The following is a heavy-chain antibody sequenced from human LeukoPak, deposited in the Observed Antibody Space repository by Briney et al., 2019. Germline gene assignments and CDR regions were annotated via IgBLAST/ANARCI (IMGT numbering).Heavy chain of an antibody. D-gene: IGHD3-16*01. V-gene: IGHV3-21*01. J-gene: IGHJ4*02. Sequence: PGGSLRLSCSASGFTFSDYDMNWVRQAPGKGLEWVSSISYLSSHVYYGYSVKGRFSISRDNAKNSLYLQMNSLGAEDTAIYYCGRAFPPLRTSSAGDLGGQGILVTVST. CDR2: ISYLSSHV. CDR3: GRAFPPLRTSSAGDL. CDR1: GFTFSDYD.